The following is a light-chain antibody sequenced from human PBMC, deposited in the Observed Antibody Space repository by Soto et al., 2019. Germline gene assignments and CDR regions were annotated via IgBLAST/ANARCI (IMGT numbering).Light chain of an antibody. CDR2: GAS. J-gene: IGKJ1*01. CDR1: QSVSSN. Sequence: ESVLTQSPGTLSLSQGERATLSCRASQSVSSNYLAWYQQKPGQAPRLLIYGASTRATGIPDRFSGSGSGTEFTLTISSLQSEDFAVYYCQQYNNWLSWTFGQGTKVDI. V-gene: IGKV3D-15*01. CDR3: QQYNNWLSWT.